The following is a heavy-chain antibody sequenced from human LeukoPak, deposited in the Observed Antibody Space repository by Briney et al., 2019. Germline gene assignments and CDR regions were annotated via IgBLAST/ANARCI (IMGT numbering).Heavy chain of an antibody. CDR1: GYTLTELS. V-gene: IGHV1-24*01. CDR2: FDPEDGET. D-gene: IGHD1-1*01. J-gene: IGHJ4*02. Sequence: ASVKVSCKVSGYTLTELSMHWARQAPGKGLEWMGGFDPEDGETIYAQKFQGRVTMTEDTSTDTAYMELSSLRSEDTAVYYCATGGNWNDAHDYWGQGTLVTVSS. CDR3: ATGGNWNDAHDY.